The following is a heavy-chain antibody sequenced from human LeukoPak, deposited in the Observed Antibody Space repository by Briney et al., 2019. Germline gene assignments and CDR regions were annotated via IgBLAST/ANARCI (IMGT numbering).Heavy chain of an antibody. CDR1: GYTLTELS. Sequence: ASVKVSCKVSGYTLTELSMHWVRQAPGKGLEWMGGFDPEDGETIYAQKFQGRVTMTEDTSTDTAYMELSSLRSEDTAVYYCAKFHPRTSCYTGSCRTSWFDPWGQGTLVTVSS. V-gene: IGHV1-24*01. CDR2: FDPEDGET. J-gene: IGHJ5*02. D-gene: IGHD2-2*02. CDR3: AKFHPRTSCYTGSCRTSWFDP.